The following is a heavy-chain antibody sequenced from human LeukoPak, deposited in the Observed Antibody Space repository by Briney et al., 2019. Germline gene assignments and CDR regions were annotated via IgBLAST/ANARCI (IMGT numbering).Heavy chain of an antibody. D-gene: IGHD3-10*01. V-gene: IGHV4-59*01. J-gene: IGHJ4*02. CDR1: GFTFSSYE. Sequence: GSLRLSCAASGFTFSSYEMNWIRQPPGKGLEWIGYIYYSGSTNYNPSLKSRVTISVDTSKNQFSLKLSSVTAADTAVYYCAREWDYGSGSYYNRPLDYWGQGTLVTVSS. CDR3: AREWDYGSGSYYNRPLDY. CDR2: IYYSGST.